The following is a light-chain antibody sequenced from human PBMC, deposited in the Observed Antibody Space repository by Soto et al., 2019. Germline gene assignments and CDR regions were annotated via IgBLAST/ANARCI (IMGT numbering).Light chain of an antibody. V-gene: IGKV3-20*01. CDR2: ASS. CDR1: QSLRRDF. J-gene: IGKJ2*01. CDR3: QQFGISPRT. Sequence: EIVLTQSPGTLSLFPGERATLSCRASQSLRRDFVAWYQQKPGQAPRLLIYASSTRATGIPDRFSGSGSGTDFTLTITRLEPEDFAVYYCQQFGISPRTFGQGTKLE.